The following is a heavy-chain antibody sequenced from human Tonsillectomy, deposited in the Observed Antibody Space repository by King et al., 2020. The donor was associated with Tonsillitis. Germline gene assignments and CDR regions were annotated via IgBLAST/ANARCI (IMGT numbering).Heavy chain of an antibody. CDR2: ISASGRTI. D-gene: IGHD3-22*01. CDR1: GFTFTNYA. J-gene: IGHJ3*02. V-gene: IGHV3-23*04. CDR3: AKDHDIVVAVGEI. Sequence: VQLVESGGGLVQPGGSLRLSCAASGFTFTNYAMNWVRQAPGKGLEWVSGISASGRTIYYADSVKGRLTISRDYSKNTLYLQMSSLRSEDTSLYYCAKDHDIVVAVGEIWGQGTMVTVSS.